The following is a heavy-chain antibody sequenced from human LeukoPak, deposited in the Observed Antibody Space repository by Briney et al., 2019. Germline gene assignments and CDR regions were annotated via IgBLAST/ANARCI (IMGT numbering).Heavy chain of an antibody. V-gene: IGHV4-31*03. Sequence: SETLSLTRTVSGGSISSGGYYWSWIRQHPGKGLEWIGYIYYSGSTYYNPSLKSRVTISVDTSKNQFSLKLSSVTAADTAVYYCARGMAATGGIFDYWGQGTLVTVSS. CDR3: ARGMAATGGIFDY. D-gene: IGHD7-27*01. CDR2: IYYSGST. CDR1: GGSISSGGYY. J-gene: IGHJ4*02.